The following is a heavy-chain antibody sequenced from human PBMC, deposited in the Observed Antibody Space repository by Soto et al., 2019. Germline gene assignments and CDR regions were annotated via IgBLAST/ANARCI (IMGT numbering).Heavy chain of an antibody. J-gene: IGHJ6*02. CDR1: GFTFSGSA. D-gene: IGHD2-15*01. Sequence: GGSLRLSCAASGFTFSGSAMHWVRQASGKGLEWVGRIRSKANSYATAYAASVKGRFTISRDDSKNTAYLQMNSLKTEDTAVYYCRIDRVATTDYYYGMDVWGQGTTVTVSS. V-gene: IGHV3-73*01. CDR2: IRSKANSYAT. CDR3: RIDRVATTDYYYGMDV.